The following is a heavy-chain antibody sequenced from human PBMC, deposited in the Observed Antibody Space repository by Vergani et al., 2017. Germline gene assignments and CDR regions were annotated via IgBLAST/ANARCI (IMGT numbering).Heavy chain of an antibody. Sequence: EVQLVESGGGLVKPGGSLRLSCAASGFTFSSYSMNWVRQATGKGLEWVSAIGTAGDTYYPGSVKGRFTISRENAKNSLYLQMNGLRAGDTAVYYCARRDSSSPALDYWGQGTLVTVSS. V-gene: IGHV3-13*01. CDR3: ARRDSSSPALDY. J-gene: IGHJ4*02. D-gene: IGHD6-6*01. CDR1: GFTFSSYS. CDR2: IGTAGDT.